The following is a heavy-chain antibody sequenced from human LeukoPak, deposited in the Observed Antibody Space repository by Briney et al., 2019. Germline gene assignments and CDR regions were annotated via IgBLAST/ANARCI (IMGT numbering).Heavy chain of an antibody. CDR3: ARGSSGPGGYYFDY. V-gene: IGHV3-33*01. J-gene: IGHJ4*02. CDR1: GFTFSSYG. D-gene: IGHD3-22*01. CDR2: IWYDGSNK. Sequence: GGSLRLSCAASGFTFSSYGMHWVRQAPGKGLEWVAVIWYDGSNKYYADSVKGRFTISRDNSKNTLYLQMNSLRAEDTAVYYCARGSSGPGGYYFDYWGQGTLVTVSP.